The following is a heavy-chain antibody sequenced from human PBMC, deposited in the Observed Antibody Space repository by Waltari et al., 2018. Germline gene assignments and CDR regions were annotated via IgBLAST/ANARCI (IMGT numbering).Heavy chain of an antibody. CDR2: VDHGGRA. J-gene: IGHJ4*02. CDR1: GGSFSGYY. D-gene: IGHD1-26*01. CDR3: ARGNGGYSD. Sequence: QVQLQQWGAGLLKPSETLSLTCGVPGGSFSGYYWGWIRQPPGKGLEWIGDVDHGGRATYHPSLKSRVTMSVDTSSNQFSLKMISVTAADTAVYYCARGNGGYSDWGPGALVAVSS. V-gene: IGHV4-34*02.